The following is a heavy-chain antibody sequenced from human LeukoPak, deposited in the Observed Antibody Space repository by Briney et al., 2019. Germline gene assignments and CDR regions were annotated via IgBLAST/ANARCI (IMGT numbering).Heavy chain of an antibody. V-gene: IGHV1-2*02. CDR1: GYTFTDYY. CDR3: ARGRYCGETTCSDFDT. Sequence: ASVKVSCKASGYTFTDYYMHWVRQAPGPGLEWMGWINPNSGGTDYAQKFQGRVTLIRDTSISTAYMELSRLTSDDTAVYYCARGRYCGETTCSDFDTWGQGTLVTVSS. CDR2: INPNSGGT. J-gene: IGHJ4*02. D-gene: IGHD2-21*01.